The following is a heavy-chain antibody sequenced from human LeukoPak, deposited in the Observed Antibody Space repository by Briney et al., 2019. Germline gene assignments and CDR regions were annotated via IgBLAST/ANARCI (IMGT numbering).Heavy chain of an antibody. CDR2: IYAGGST. CDR3: ARGGGWFDP. Sequence: GGSLRLSCAASGLTFSSYSMNWVRQAPGKGLEWVSVIYAGGSTYYADSVKGRFTISRDNSKNTLYLQMNSLRAEDTAVYYCARGGGWFDPWGQGTLVTVSS. J-gene: IGHJ5*02. CDR1: GLTFSSYS. V-gene: IGHV3-66*01.